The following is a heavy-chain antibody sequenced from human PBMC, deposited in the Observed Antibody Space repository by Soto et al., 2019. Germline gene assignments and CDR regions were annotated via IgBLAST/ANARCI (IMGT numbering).Heavy chain of an antibody. Sequence: HPGGSLRLSCAASGFSFDDYAMHWVRQAPGKGLEWVSGISWNSGSIGYADSVKGRFTISRDNAKNSLYLQMNSLRAEDTALYYCAKDKDFWSGYYSTDAFDIWGQGTMVTVSS. CDR1: GFSFDDYA. CDR3: AKDKDFWSGYYSTDAFDI. D-gene: IGHD3-3*01. CDR2: ISWNSGSI. J-gene: IGHJ3*02. V-gene: IGHV3-9*01.